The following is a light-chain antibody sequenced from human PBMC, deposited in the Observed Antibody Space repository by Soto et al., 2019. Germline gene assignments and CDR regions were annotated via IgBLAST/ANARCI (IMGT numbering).Light chain of an antibody. J-gene: IGLJ1*01. V-gene: IGLV1-40*01. CDR2: GNS. CDR3: QSYDSSLSGLYV. Sequence: VLTQPPSVSGAPGQRVTISCTGSSSNIGAGYDVHWYQQLPGTAPKLLIYGNSNRPSGVPDRFSGSKSGTSASLAITGLQAEDAADYYCQSYDSSLSGLYVFGTGTKVTVL. CDR1: SSNIGAGYD.